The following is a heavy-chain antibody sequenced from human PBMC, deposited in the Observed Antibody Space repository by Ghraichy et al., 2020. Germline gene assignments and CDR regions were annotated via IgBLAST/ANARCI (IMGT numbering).Heavy chain of an antibody. V-gene: IGHV4-34*01. CDR2: FYHRGGS. D-gene: IGHD3-16*01. Sequence: SETLSLTCAVYGGSFSGYDWTWIRQPPGKGPEWIGEFYHRGGSNYNPSLAGRVTISVDTSTNQFSLRLISLTAADTAVYYCSRKPQEAPGGWGYPYYYGLDVWGQGTTVTVSS. CDR3: SRKPQEAPGGWGYPYYYGLDV. CDR1: GGSFSGYD. J-gene: IGHJ6*02.